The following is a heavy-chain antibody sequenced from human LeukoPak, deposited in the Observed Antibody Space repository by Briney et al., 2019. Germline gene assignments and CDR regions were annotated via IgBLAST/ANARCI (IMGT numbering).Heavy chain of an antibody. Sequence: SETLSLTCTVSGGSISSYYWSWIRQPPGKGLEWIGYIYYSGSTNYNPSLKSRVTISVDTSKNQFSLKLSSVTAADTAVYYCARDRYCTNGVCYGRFDPWGQGTLVTVSS. V-gene: IGHV4-59*12. CDR1: GGSISSYY. CDR2: IYYSGST. J-gene: IGHJ5*02. CDR3: ARDRYCTNGVCYGRFDP. D-gene: IGHD2-8*01.